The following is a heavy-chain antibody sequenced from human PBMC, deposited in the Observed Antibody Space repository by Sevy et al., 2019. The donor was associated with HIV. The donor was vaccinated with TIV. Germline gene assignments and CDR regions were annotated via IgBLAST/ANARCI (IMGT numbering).Heavy chain of an antibody. CDR2: ISSSSSPI. CDR3: ARQVCSGGSCYPNWFDP. Sequence: GESLKISCAASGFTFSSYSMNWVRQAPGKGLEWVSYISSSSSPIYYADSVKGRFTISSDNARNSLYLQMNSLRDGDTAVYYCARQVCSGGSCYPNWFDPWGQGTLVTVSS. D-gene: IGHD2-15*01. CDR1: GFTFSSYS. J-gene: IGHJ5*02. V-gene: IGHV3-48*02.